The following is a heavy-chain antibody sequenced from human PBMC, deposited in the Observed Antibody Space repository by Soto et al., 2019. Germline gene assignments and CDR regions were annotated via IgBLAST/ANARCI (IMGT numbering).Heavy chain of an antibody. Sequence: QVQLVESGGGVVQPGRSLRLSCAASGFTFSSYGMHWVRQAPSKGLEWVAVISYDGSNKYYADSVKGRFTISRDNSKNTLYLQMNSLRAEDTAVYYCAKDLLGPGRAYGMDVWGQGTTVTVSS. D-gene: IGHD7-27*01. CDR2: ISYDGSNK. CDR1: GFTFSSYG. V-gene: IGHV3-30*18. J-gene: IGHJ6*02. CDR3: AKDLLGPGRAYGMDV.